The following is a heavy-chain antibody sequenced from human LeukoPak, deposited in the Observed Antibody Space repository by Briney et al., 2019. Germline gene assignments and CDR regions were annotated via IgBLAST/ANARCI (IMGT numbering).Heavy chain of an antibody. D-gene: IGHD6-13*01. CDR2: IYSDGRT. J-gene: IGHJ4*02. V-gene: IGHV3-53*01. Sequence: GGSLRLSCAASGFTVTSNYMSWVRQAPGKGLGWVSSIYSDGRTFYADSVKGRFTTSRDNSKNTLSLQFNSLRVEDTAVYYCAGRFSSSWAHAYWGQGTLVTVSS. CDR3: AGRFSSSWAHAY. CDR1: GFTVTSNY.